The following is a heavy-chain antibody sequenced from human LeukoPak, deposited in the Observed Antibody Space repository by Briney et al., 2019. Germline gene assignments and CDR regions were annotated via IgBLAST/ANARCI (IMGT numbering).Heavy chain of an antibody. J-gene: IGHJ5*02. V-gene: IGHV3-73*01. CDR1: GFTFSGSA. D-gene: IGHD3-10*01. CDR2: IWSRPNSYAT. CDR3: TRLADGSGKFDL. Sequence: PGGSLRLSCAASGFTFSGSAMHWVRQASGKELEWIGRIWSRPNSYATAYAASVKGRFTISRDDSINTAYQQMNSLKTEDTALYYCTRLADGSGKFDLWGQGTLVTVSS.